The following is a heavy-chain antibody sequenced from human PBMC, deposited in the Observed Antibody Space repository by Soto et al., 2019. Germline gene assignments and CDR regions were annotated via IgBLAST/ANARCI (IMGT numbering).Heavy chain of an antibody. CDR3: ARDPGPRAAAIRGLGWFDP. V-gene: IGHV3-7*03. Sequence: QLVESGGGLVQPGGSLRLSCAASGFTFSGYWMAWVRQAPGKGLEWGASIKQDESEKFYVDSVKGRFTISRDNAKKTVYLQMNGLRAEDTAVYYCARDPGPRAAAIRGLGWFDPWGQGTLVTVSS. CDR2: IKQDESEK. D-gene: IGHD2-2*01. CDR1: GFTFSGYW. J-gene: IGHJ5*02.